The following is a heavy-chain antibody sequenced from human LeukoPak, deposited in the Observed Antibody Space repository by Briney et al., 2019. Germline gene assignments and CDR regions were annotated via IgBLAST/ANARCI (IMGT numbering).Heavy chain of an antibody. J-gene: IGHJ4*02. Sequence: GASVKVSCKASGYTFTSYGISWLGQAPGQGLEWLGWISAYNGNTNYAQKLQGRVTMTTDTSTSTAYMELSSLRSEDTAVYYCAREVGKPGRTYFDYWGQGTLVTVSS. D-gene: IGHD1-14*01. V-gene: IGHV1-18*01. CDR1: GYTFTSYG. CDR2: ISAYNGNT. CDR3: AREVGKPGRTYFDY.